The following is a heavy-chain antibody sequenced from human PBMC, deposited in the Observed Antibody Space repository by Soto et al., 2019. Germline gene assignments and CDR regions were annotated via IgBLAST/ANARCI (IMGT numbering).Heavy chain of an antibody. J-gene: IGHJ4*02. D-gene: IGHD3-3*01. CDR2: MNPNSGNT. V-gene: IGHV1-8*01. Sequence: QVQLVKSGAELKKPGASVKVSCKASGYTFTSNDINWVRQATGQGLEWMGWMNPNSGNTGYAQKFQGRVTMTRNTSISTAYMELSSLRSEDTAVYYCARVTFGVVTPDDYWGQGTLVTVSS. CDR1: GYTFTSND. CDR3: ARVTFGVVTPDDY.